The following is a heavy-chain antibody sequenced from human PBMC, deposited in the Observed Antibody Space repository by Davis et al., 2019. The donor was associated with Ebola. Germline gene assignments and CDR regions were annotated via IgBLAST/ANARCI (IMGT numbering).Heavy chain of an antibody. J-gene: IGHJ6*02. CDR1: GGSISSYY. Sequence: GSLRLSCTVSGGSISSYYWSWIRQSPGKGLEWIGYIFYSGSTDYNPSLKSRVTISVDTSKNQFSLKLSSVTAADTAVYYCARGPGMVRGVRPYYYGMDVWGQGTTVTVSS. V-gene: IGHV4-59*12. CDR2: IFYSGST. D-gene: IGHD3-10*01. CDR3: ARGPGMVRGVRPYYYGMDV.